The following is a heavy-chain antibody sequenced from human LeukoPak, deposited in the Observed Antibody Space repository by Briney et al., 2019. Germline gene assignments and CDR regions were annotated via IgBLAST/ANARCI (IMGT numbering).Heavy chain of an antibody. D-gene: IGHD3-16*01. CDR2: ISGSGGST. CDR1: GFNFSSYA. Sequence: GDSLRLSCATSGFNFSSYAMSWLRHAPGKGLEWVSAISGSGGSTYYADSVKGRFTISRDNSKNTLYLQMNSLRAEDTAVYYCAKKTFSTYDYWGQGTLVTVSS. V-gene: IGHV3-23*01. CDR3: AKKTFSTYDY. J-gene: IGHJ4*02.